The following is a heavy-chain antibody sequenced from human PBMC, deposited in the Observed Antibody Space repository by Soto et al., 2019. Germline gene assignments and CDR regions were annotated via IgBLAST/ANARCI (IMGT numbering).Heavy chain of an antibody. CDR1: GFTFDDYG. J-gene: IGHJ4*02. D-gene: IGHD2-21*02. V-gene: IGHV3-20*04. CDR2: INWNGGST. Sequence: GGSLRLSCAASGFTFDDYGMSWVRQAPGKGLEWVSGINWNGGSTGYADSVKGRFTISRDNAKNSLYLQMNSLRAEDTALYYCARKDNYCGGDCYSYPPDYWGQGTLVTVSS. CDR3: ARKDNYCGGDCYSYPPDY.